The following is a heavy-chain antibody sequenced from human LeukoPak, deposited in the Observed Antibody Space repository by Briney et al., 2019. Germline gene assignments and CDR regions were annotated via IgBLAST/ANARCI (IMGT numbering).Heavy chain of an antibody. CDR1: GFTFSNYW. V-gene: IGHV3-21*01. CDR3: ATGLYSSGWYGGY. D-gene: IGHD6-19*01. J-gene: IGHJ4*02. CDR2: ISSSSSYI. Sequence: GGSLRLSCAASGFTFSNYWMHWVRQAPGKGLEWVSSISSSSSYIYYADSVKGRFTISRDNAKNSLYLQMNSLRAEDTAVYYCATGLYSSGWYGGYWGQGTLVTVSS.